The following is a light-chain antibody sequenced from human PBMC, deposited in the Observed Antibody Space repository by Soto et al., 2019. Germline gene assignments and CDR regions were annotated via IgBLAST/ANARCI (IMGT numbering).Light chain of an antibody. V-gene: IGLV2-14*01. Sequence: QSALTQPASVSGSPGQSITISCTGTSSDVGAYNYVSWYQQHPGKAPKLMIYDVSYRPSGVSNRFSGSKSGNTASLTISGIPPEDEADYYCSSYTTSTTLIFGGGTKVTVL. J-gene: IGLJ2*01. CDR2: DVS. CDR1: SSDVGAYNY. CDR3: SSYTTSTTLI.